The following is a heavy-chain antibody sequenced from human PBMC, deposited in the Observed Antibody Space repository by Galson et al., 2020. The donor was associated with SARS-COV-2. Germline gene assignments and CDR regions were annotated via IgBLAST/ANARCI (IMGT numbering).Heavy chain of an antibody. Sequence: SETLYLTCTVSGGSISSSSYYWGWIRQPPGKGLEWIGSIYYSGSTYYNPSLKSRVTISVDTSKNQFSLKLSSVTAADTAVYYCAGEVLKLGTYYYYGMEVWGQGTTVTV. CDR3: AGEVLKLGTYYYYGMEV. CDR1: GGSISSSSYY. D-gene: IGHD6-13*01. J-gene: IGHJ6*02. V-gene: IGHV4-39*02. CDR2: IYYSGST.